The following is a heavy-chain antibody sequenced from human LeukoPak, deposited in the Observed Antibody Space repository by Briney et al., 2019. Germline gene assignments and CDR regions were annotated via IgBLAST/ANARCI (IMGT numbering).Heavy chain of an antibody. CDR3: EREQGYYSVPGY. CDR1: EFTISTCG. J-gene: IGHJ4*02. Sequence: GGTLTLTCAASEFTISTCGMHWVRTAPGQGLELVAVISYDGSYKFYADSVKGRFTISRDNSKSTLYLQMNSLRAEDTAVYYCEREQGYYSVPGYWGQGTQVTVSS. CDR2: ISYDGSYK. D-gene: IGHD3-22*01. V-gene: IGHV3-30*03.